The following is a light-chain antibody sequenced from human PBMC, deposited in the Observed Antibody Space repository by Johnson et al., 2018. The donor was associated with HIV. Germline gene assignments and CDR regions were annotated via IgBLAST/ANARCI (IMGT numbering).Light chain of an antibody. CDR3: GTWDSSLSAYV. CDR2: ENN. Sequence: QSVLTQPPSVSAAPGQKVTISCSGSSSNIGNNYVSWYQQLPGTAPKLLIYENNKRPSGIPDRFSGSKSGTSATLGIPGLTTGDAADYYCGTWDSSLSAYVFGTGTKVTVL. CDR1: SSNIGNNY. J-gene: IGLJ1*01. V-gene: IGLV1-51*02.